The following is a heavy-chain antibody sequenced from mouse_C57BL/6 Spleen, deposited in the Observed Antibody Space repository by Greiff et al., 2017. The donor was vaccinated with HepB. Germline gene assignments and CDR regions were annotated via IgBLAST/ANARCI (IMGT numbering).Heavy chain of an antibody. CDR3: ARDSLRSFMDY. D-gene: IGHD1-1*01. CDR1: GFTFSDYG. V-gene: IGHV5-17*01. CDR2: ISSGSSTI. Sequence: EVQLQQSGGGLVKPGGSLKLSCAASGFTFSDYGMHWVRQAPEKGLEWVAYISSGSSTIYYADTVKGRFTISRDNAKNTLFLQMTSLRSEDTAMYYCARDSLRSFMDYWGQGTSVTVSS. J-gene: IGHJ4*01.